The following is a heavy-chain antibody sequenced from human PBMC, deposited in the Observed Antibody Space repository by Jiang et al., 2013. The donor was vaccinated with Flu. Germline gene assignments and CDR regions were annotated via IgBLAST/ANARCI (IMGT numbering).Heavy chain of an antibody. V-gene: IGHV5-10-1*01. J-gene: IGHJ6*02. CDR2: VDPDDSSA. CDR3: ARLETGTTADYYYFSMGV. D-gene: IGHD1-1*01. Sequence: MPGSGLEWIGRVDPDDSSAVYSPSFRGHVTISADKSITSTFLQWSSLKASDTAIYFCARLETGTTADYYYFSMGVWGQGTTVTVSS.